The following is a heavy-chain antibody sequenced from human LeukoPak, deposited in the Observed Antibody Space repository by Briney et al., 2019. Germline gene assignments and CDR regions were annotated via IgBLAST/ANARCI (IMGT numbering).Heavy chain of an antibody. V-gene: IGHV3-30-3*01. CDR3: AKDRPHSSSWYCPFNY. CDR1: GFTFSSYA. Sequence: GGSLRLSCAASGFTFSSYAMHWVRQPPGKGLEWVAVISYDGSNEYYADSVEGRFTISRDNSKNTLYLQMNSLRAEDTAVYYCAKDRPHSSSWYCPFNYWGQGTLVTVSS. D-gene: IGHD6-13*01. CDR2: ISYDGSNE. J-gene: IGHJ4*02.